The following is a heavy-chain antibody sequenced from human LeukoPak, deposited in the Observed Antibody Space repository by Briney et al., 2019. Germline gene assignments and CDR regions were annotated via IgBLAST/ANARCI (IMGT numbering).Heavy chain of an antibody. CDR2: IYTGGST. CDR1: GFTVSSNY. Sequence: PGGSLRLSCAASGFTVSSNYMTWVRQAPGKGLEWVSVIYTGGSTYYADSVKGRFTISRDIAKNTLFLQMNSLRAEDTAVYYCAKALRYCSSTSCYTGEFDYWGQGTLVTVSS. V-gene: IGHV3-53*01. CDR3: AKALRYCSSTSCYTGEFDY. J-gene: IGHJ4*02. D-gene: IGHD2-2*02.